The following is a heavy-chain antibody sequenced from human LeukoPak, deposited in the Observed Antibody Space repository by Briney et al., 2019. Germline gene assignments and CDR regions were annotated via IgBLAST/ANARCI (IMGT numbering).Heavy chain of an antibody. V-gene: IGHV3-30-3*01. D-gene: IGHD6-13*01. Sequence: GGSLRLSCAASGFTFSSYAMHWVRQAPGKGLEWVAVISYDGSNKYYADSVKGRFTISRDNSKNTLYLQMNSLRAEDTAVYYCARGPRTDSSWYPNDYWGQGTLVTVSS. CDR3: ARGPRTDSSWYPNDY. J-gene: IGHJ4*02. CDR2: ISYDGSNK. CDR1: GFTFSSYA.